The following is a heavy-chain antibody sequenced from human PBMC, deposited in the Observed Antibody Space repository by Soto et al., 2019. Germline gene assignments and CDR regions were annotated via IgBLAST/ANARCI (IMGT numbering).Heavy chain of an antibody. Sequence: EVQLLESGGGLVQPGGSLRLSCAASGFTFSNYAVTWVRQAPGKGLEWVSTISGSGGSTYYADSVKGRFTISRDNSKNTLDLQMSRLRAEDTAVYYCAKEQGSSGYEIDYWGQGTLVTVSS. CDR2: ISGSGGST. J-gene: IGHJ4*02. V-gene: IGHV3-23*01. CDR1: GFTFSNYA. D-gene: IGHD6-13*01. CDR3: AKEQGSSGYEIDY.